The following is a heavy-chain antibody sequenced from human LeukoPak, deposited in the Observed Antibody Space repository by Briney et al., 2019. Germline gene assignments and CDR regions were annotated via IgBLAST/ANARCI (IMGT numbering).Heavy chain of an antibody. V-gene: IGHV3-30*18. J-gene: IGHJ4*02. CDR1: GFTFSTYG. CDR3: AKNGFTFGGLVDINFDY. Sequence: GGFLRLSCAASGFTFSTYGMHWVRQAPGKGLEWVAVMSYDGSNKFYADSVKGRFTISRDNSKNTLYLQMNSLRPDDTAVYFCAKNGFTFGGLVDINFDYWGQGTLVTVSS. D-gene: IGHD3-16*02. CDR2: MSYDGSNK.